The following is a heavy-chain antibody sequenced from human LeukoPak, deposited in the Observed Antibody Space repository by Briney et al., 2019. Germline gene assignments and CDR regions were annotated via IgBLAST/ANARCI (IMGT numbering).Heavy chain of an antibody. Sequence: ASVKVSCKASGYTFTGYYMHWVRQAPGQGLEWMGWINPNSGGTNYAQKFQGRVTMTRDTSISTAYMELSRLRSDDTAVYYCARELSTMAGNLMRWLQFVSSYYFDYWGQGTLVTVSS. J-gene: IGHJ4*02. CDR1: GYTFTGYY. D-gene: IGHD5-24*01. CDR3: ARELSTMAGNLMRWLQFVSSYYFDY. V-gene: IGHV1-2*02. CDR2: INPNSGGT.